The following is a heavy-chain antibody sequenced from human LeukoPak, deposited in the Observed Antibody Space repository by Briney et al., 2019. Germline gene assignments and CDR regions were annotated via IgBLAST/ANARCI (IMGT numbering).Heavy chain of an antibody. J-gene: IGHJ4*02. CDR2: IHYSGST. V-gene: IGHV4-31*03. CDR1: GGSISRGDCY. CDR3: ARDGLI. Sequence: SQTLSLTCTVSGGSISRGDCYWSWIRQHPGKGLEWIGYIHYSGSTYYNPSLTSRFSISVDTSKNQFSLKLTSVTAADTAVYYCARDGLIRGQGTLVTVSS. D-gene: IGHD3-10*01.